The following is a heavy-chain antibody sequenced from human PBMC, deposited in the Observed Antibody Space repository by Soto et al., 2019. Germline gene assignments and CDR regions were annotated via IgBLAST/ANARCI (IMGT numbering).Heavy chain of an antibody. CDR2: INPNSGGT. CDR3: ARDSIAACRVYGMDV. V-gene: IGHV1-2*04. Sequence: ASVKVSCKASGYTFTGYYMHWVRQAPGQGLEWMGWINPNSGGTNYAQKFQGWVTMTRDTSISTAYMELSRLRSDDTAVYYCARDSIAACRVYGMDVWGQGTTVTVSS. D-gene: IGHD6-6*01. CDR1: GYTFTGYY. J-gene: IGHJ6*02.